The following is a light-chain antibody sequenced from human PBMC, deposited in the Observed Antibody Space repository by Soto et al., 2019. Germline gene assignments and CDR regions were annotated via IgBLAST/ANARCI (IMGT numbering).Light chain of an antibody. CDR2: GAS. J-gene: IGKJ1*01. CDR3: QQYSTWPRT. Sequence: EIVMTQSPATLSVSPGERATLSCRASQSVSSNLAWYQQKPGQAPRLLIYGASTRATGIPDRFSGSGSGTEFTLTISSLQSEDFAVYYCQQYSTWPRTFGQGTKVEIK. V-gene: IGKV3-15*01. CDR1: QSVSSN.